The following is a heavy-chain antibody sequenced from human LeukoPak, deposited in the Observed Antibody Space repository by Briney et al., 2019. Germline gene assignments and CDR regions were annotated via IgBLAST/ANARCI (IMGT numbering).Heavy chain of an antibody. V-gene: IGHV3-66*01. D-gene: IGHD2/OR15-2a*01. CDR1: GLTVSSNY. CDR3: ARGTTSHAFDI. CDR2: NYSGGST. Sequence: GGSLRLTCAASGLTVSSNYMSWVRQAPGKGLERVSVNYSGGSTYHADSVKGRFTISRDNSKNTLYLQMNSLRAEDTAVYYCARGTTSHAFDIWGQGTMVTVSS. J-gene: IGHJ3*02.